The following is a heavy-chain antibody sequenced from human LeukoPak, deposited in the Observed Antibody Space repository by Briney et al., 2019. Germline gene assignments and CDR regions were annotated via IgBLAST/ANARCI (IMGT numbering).Heavy chain of an antibody. V-gene: IGHV3-74*01. J-gene: IGHJ4*02. CDR3: ARDIYYYDSSGYYFPGGSDY. Sequence: GGSLRLSCAASGFTLSSYWMHWVRQAPGKGLVWVSRIKSDGSSTSYADSVKGRFTISRDNAKNTLYLQMNSLRAEDTAVYYCARDIYYYDSSGYYFPGGSDYWGQGTLVTVSS. CDR1: GFTLSSYW. D-gene: IGHD3-22*01. CDR2: IKSDGSST.